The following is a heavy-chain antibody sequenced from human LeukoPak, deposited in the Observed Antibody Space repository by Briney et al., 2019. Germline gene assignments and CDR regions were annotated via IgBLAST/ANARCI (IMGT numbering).Heavy chain of an antibody. CDR2: IYHSGST. V-gene: IGHV4-39*01. CDR3: ARHRGRGVITMVRGVMPYYYMDV. J-gene: IGHJ6*03. CDR1: GGSISSGTYY. Sequence: PSETLSLTCTVSGGSISSGTYYWGWIRQPPGKGLEWIGSIYHSGSTYYNPSLKSRVTISVDTSKSQFSLKLSSVTAADTAVYYCARHRGRGVITMVRGVMPYYYMDVWGKGTTVTISS. D-gene: IGHD3-10*01.